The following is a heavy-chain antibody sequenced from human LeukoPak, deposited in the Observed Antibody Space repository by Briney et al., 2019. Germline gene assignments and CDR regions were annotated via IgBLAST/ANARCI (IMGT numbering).Heavy chain of an antibody. CDR2: ISYDGSNK. CDR1: GFTFSSYG. V-gene: IGHV3-30*18. CDR3: AKGVIVGATLDY. Sequence: GGSLRLSCAASGFTFSSYGMHWVRQAPGKGLEWVAVISYDGSNKYYADSVKGRFTISRDNSKNTLYLQMNSLRAEDTAVYYCAKGVIVGATLDYWGQGTLVTVSS. D-gene: IGHD1-26*01. J-gene: IGHJ4*02.